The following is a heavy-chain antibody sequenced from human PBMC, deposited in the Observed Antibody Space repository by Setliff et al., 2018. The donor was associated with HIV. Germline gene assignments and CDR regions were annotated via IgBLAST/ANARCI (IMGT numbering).Heavy chain of an antibody. D-gene: IGHD3-3*01. CDR2: IDWDDDT. V-gene: IGHV2-70*11. CDR3: ARRVLTSSDYFDY. Sequence: SGPTLVNPTQTLTLTCTVSGFSLGTTGMCVSWIRQPPGKALEWLARIDWDDDTHYNASLKTRLTVSKDTSKNQVVLSLANMDPVDTATYYCARRVLTSSDYFDYWGQGALVTVSS. CDR1: GFSLGTTGMC. J-gene: IGHJ4*02.